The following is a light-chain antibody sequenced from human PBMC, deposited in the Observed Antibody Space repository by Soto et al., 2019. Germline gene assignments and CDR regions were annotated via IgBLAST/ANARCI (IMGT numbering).Light chain of an antibody. J-gene: IGKJ1*01. CDR3: QQYNDWPPRWT. CDR2: SAS. V-gene: IGKV3-15*01. Sequence: EIVMTQSPATLSVSPGERATLSCRASQSVSTYLAWYQQKPGQVPRLLIYSASTRATGIPARFSGGGSGTEFTLTISSLQSEDFAVYICQQYNDWPPRWTFGQGTKVEIK. CDR1: QSVSTY.